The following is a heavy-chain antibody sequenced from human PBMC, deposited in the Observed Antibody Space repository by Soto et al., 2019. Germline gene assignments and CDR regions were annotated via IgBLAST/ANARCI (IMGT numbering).Heavy chain of an antibody. CDR3: ARRFYGDYVDY. D-gene: IGHD4-17*01. CDR2: IWYDGSNK. V-gene: IGHV3-33*01. Sequence: GGSLRLSCAASGFTFSSYGMHWVRQAPGKGLEWVAVIWYDGSNKYYADSVKGRFTISRDNSKNTLYLQMNSLRAEDTAVYYCARRFYGDYVDYWGQGTLVTVSS. CDR1: GFTFSSYG. J-gene: IGHJ4*02.